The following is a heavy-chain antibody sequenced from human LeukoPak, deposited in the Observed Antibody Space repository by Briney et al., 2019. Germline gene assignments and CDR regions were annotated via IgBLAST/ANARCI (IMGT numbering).Heavy chain of an antibody. Sequence: SETLSLTCTVSGGSISSYYWSWIRQPAGKGLEWIGRIYTSGSTNYNPSLKSRVTTSVDTSKNQFSLKLSSVTAADTAVYYCARVESSSSYFDYWGQGTLVTVSS. D-gene: IGHD6-6*01. V-gene: IGHV4-4*07. CDR2: IYTSGST. J-gene: IGHJ4*02. CDR3: ARVESSSSYFDY. CDR1: GGSISSYY.